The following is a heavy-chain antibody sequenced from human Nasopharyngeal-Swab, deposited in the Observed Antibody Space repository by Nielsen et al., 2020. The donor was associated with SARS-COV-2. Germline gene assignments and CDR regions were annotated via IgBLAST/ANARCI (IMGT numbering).Heavy chain of an antibody. J-gene: IGHJ4*02. D-gene: IGHD1-14*01. CDR2: IAPNDSKT. V-gene: IGHV5-10-1*01. Sequence: GESLKISCQGSGFTFTNYWITWVRQMPGKGLEWVGRIAPNDSKTRYNPSFQDHVTMSADKALSTDYLQWNSLRASDTAMYYCATWEGNLDRHWGQGTLVTVSS. CDR1: GFTFTNYW. CDR3: ATWEGNLDRH.